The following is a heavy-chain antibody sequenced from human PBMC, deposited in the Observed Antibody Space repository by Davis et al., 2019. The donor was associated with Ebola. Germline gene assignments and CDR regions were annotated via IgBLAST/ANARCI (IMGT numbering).Heavy chain of an antibody. J-gene: IGHJ6*03. CDR2: IYYDVNT. Sequence: SETLSLTCTVSGGSISSHYWSWIRQSPGMGLEWIGHIYYDVNTKYSPSLQSRVTISSDTSKNQLSLKVTSVTAADTALYYCARVRGNYYSYMDVWGQGTVVTVSS. CDR1: GGSISSHY. V-gene: IGHV4-59*11. CDR3: ARVRGNYYSYMDV. D-gene: IGHD1-1*01.